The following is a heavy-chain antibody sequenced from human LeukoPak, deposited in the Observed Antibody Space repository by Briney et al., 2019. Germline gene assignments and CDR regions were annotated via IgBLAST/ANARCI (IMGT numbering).Heavy chain of an antibody. CDR3: AKGMREGGNWFDP. J-gene: IGHJ5*02. Sequence: GRSLRLSCAASGFTFSSYGMHWVRQAPGKGLEWVAVISYDGSNEYYADSVKGRFTISRDNSKNTLYLQMNSLRAEDTAVYYCAKGMREGGNWFDPWGQGTLVTVSS. CDR2: ISYDGSNE. V-gene: IGHV3-30*18. CDR1: GFTFSSYG. D-gene: IGHD3-16*01.